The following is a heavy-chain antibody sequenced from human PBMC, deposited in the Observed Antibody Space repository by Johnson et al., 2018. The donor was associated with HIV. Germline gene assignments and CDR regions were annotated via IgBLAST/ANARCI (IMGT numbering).Heavy chain of an antibody. J-gene: IGHJ3*02. Sequence: QVQLVESGGGVVQPGGSLRLSCAASGYSFSSYGMYWARQAPDKGLEWVAYIPFHGNQQYYGDSVKGRFTISRDNSRDTVFLEMNSLRVEGTAVYYCAKDARTRWELEPDAFDIWGQGTMVTVSS. CDR1: GYSFSSYG. V-gene: IGHV3-30*02. CDR3: AKDARTRWELEPDAFDI. D-gene: IGHD1-26*01. CDR2: IPFHGNQQ.